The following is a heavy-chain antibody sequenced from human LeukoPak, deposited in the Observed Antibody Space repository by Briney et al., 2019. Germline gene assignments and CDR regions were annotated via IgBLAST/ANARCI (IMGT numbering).Heavy chain of an antibody. CDR3: ARDPGWVNWFDP. Sequence: ASVKVSCKASGYTFTGYYMHWVRQAPGQGLEWMGWINPNSGGTNYAQKFQGRVTMTRDTSISTAYMELSRLRSDDTAVYYCARDPGWVNWFDPWGQGTLVTVSS. V-gene: IGHV1-2*02. J-gene: IGHJ5*02. CDR2: INPNSGGT. CDR1: GYTFTGYY. D-gene: IGHD1-26*01.